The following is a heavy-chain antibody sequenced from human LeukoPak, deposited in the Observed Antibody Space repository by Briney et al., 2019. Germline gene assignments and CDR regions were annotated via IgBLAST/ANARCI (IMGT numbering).Heavy chain of an antibody. CDR2: IYTSGST. J-gene: IGHJ1*01. V-gene: IGHV4-4*07. Sequence: PSETLSLTRTVSGGSLSSYHWRWIRQPAGKGLEWIGRIYTSGSTNYNPSLKSRVTMSVDTSKNQFSLKLSSVTAADTAVYYCARVEGVGAKGTEYFQHWGQGTLVTVSS. D-gene: IGHD1-26*01. CDR1: GGSLSSYH. CDR3: ARVEGVGAKGTEYFQH.